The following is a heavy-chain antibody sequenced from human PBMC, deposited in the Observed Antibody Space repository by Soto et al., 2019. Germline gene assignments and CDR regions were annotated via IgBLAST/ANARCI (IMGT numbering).Heavy chain of an antibody. D-gene: IGHD5-12*01. CDR1: GFTFSSYG. J-gene: IGHJ4*02. CDR2: ISYDGSNK. Sequence: QVQLVESGGGVVQPGRSLRLSCAASGFTFSSYGMHWVRQAPGKRLEWVAVISYDGSNKYYADSVKGRFTISRDNSKNTLYLQMNSLRAEDTAVYYCAAGDSGYDPIDYWGQGTLVTVSS. V-gene: IGHV3-30*03. CDR3: AAGDSGYDPIDY.